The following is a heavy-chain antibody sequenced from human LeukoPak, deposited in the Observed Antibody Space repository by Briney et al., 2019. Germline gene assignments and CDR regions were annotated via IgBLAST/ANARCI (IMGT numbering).Heavy chain of an antibody. Sequence: PSETLSLTCTVSGASISTRGYYWGWIRQPPGNGLEWIGTIYYRGNTYYNPSLEGRVTMSVDTSKNQFSLKLSSVTAADMAVYYCARASYGWLDYYYYMDVWGKGTTVTVSS. D-gene: IGHD5-18*01. CDR3: ARASYGWLDYYYYMDV. V-gene: IGHV4-39*07. CDR1: GASISTRGYY. J-gene: IGHJ6*03. CDR2: IYYRGNT.